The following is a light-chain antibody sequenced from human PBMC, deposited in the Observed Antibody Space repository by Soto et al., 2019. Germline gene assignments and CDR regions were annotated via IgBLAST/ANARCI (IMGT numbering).Light chain of an antibody. J-gene: IGLJ1*01. CDR3: QSYDSSLSGYV. Sequence: QSVLTQPPSVSGAPGQTVIISCSGSSSNIGAPYDVNWYRQLPGTAPKLLIYGNMNRPSGVPDRFSGSKSGTSASLAITGLQAEDDADYYCQSYDSSLSGYVFGTGTKVTVL. V-gene: IGLV1-40*01. CDR2: GNM. CDR1: SSNIGAPYD.